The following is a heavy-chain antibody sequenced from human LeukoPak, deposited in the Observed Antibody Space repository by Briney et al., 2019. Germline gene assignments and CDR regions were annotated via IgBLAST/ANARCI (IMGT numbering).Heavy chain of an antibody. CDR3: ASDFTGRDDY. D-gene: IGHD2-8*02. V-gene: IGHV3-74*01. Sequence: GGSLRLSCAASGFTFSSYWMHWVRQAQGKGLVWVSRMNTDGSRTDYADSVKGRFTISRDNAKNTLYLQMNSLGAEDTAVYSCASDFTGRDDYWGQGTLVTVSS. CDR2: MNTDGSRT. J-gene: IGHJ4*02. CDR1: GFTFSSYW.